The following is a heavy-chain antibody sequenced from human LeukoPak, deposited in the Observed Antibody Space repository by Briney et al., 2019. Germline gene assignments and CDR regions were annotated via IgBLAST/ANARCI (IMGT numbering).Heavy chain of an antibody. V-gene: IGHV3-23*01. J-gene: IGHJ4*02. CDR1: GFTFSSYA. CDR2: ISGSGGST. CDR3: AKAPRWFGELAE. D-gene: IGHD3-10*01. Sequence: GGSPRLSCAASGFTFSSYAMSWVRQAPGKGLEWVSTISGSGGSTYYADSVKGRFTISRDNSKNTLYLQMNSLRAEDTAVYYCAKAPRWFGELAEWGQGTLVTVSS.